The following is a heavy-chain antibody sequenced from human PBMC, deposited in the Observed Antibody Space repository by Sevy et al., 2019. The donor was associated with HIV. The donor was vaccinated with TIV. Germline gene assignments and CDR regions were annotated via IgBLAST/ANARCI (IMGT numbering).Heavy chain of an antibody. V-gene: IGHV3-48*01. CDR3: ARDGSQLIVDY. Sequence: GGSLRLSCAASGFTFSSYSMNWVRQAPGKGLEWVSYISSSSSTIYYADSVKGRFTISRINAKNSLYLQMNSLRAEDTAVYYCARDGSQLIVDYWGQGTLVTVSS. CDR2: ISSSSSTI. J-gene: IGHJ4*02. D-gene: IGHD3-16*01. CDR1: GFTFSSYS.